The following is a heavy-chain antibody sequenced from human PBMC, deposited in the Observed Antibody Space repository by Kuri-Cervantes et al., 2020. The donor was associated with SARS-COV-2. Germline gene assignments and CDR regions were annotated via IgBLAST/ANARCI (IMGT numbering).Heavy chain of an antibody. V-gene: IGHV3-21*01. CDR2: ISSSSSYI. Sequence: GESLKISCAASGFTFSDYYMNWVRQAPGKGLEWVSSISSSSSYIYYADSVKGRFTISRDNAKNSLYLQMNSLRAEDTAVYYCARGIVVVITDWYFDLWGRGTLVTVSS. CDR1: GFTFSDYY. J-gene: IGHJ2*01. D-gene: IGHD3-22*01. CDR3: ARGIVVVITDWYFDL.